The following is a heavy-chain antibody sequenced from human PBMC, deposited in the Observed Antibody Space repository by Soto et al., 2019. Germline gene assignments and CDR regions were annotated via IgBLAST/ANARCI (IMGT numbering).Heavy chain of an antibody. CDR2: ISYDGSNK. CDR1: GFTFSSYG. V-gene: IGHV3-30*18. CDR3: AKDYYDFWSGYPANYFDP. Sequence: PGGSLRLSCAASGFTFSSYGMHWVRQAPGKGLEWVAVISYDGSNKYYADSVKGRFTISRDNSKNTLYLQMNSLRAEDTAVYYCAKDYYDFWSGYPANYFDPWGPGTLVTVYS. D-gene: IGHD3-3*01. J-gene: IGHJ4*02.